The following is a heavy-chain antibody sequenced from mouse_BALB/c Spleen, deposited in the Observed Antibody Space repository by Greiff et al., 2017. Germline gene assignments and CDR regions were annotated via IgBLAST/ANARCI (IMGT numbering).Heavy chain of an antibody. CDR2: ISDGGSYT. D-gene: IGHD2-14*01. Sequence: EVKLQESGGGLVKPGGSLKLSCAASGFTFSDYYMYWVRQTPEKRLEWVATISDGGSYTYYPDSVKGRFTISRDNAKNNLYLQMSSLKSEDTAMYYCARAYRYDVWFADWGQGTLVTVSA. V-gene: IGHV5-4*02. J-gene: IGHJ3*01. CDR1: GFTFSDYY. CDR3: ARAYRYDVWFAD.